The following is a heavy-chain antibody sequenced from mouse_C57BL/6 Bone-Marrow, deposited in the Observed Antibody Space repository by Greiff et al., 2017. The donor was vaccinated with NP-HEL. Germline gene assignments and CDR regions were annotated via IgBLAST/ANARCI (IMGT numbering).Heavy chain of an antibody. Sequence: QVQLQQPGAELVKPGASVKLSCKASGYTFTSYWITWVKQRPGQGLEWIGDIYPASGSTNYNEKFKSKATVTVDTSSSTAYMQLSSLTSEDSAVYYCARCGRSSYAMDYWGQGTSVTVSS. CDR3: ARCGRSSYAMDY. CDR2: IYPASGST. V-gene: IGHV1-55*01. CDR1: GYTFTSYW. J-gene: IGHJ4*01.